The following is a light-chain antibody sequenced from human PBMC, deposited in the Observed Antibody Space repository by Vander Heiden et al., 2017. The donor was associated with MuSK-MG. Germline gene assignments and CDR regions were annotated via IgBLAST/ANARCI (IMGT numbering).Light chain of an antibody. CDR2: SNN. V-gene: IGLV1-44*01. J-gene: IGLJ3*02. CDR1: SSNIGSNT. Sequence: QSVLTQPPAASGSPGQRVTIPCSGSSSNIGSNTVNWYQQLPRTAPKLLIYSNNQRPSGVPDRFSGSKSATSASLATSGLQAEEEADYYCAAWDASRNGPVFGGGTKLTVL. CDR3: AAWDASRNGPV.